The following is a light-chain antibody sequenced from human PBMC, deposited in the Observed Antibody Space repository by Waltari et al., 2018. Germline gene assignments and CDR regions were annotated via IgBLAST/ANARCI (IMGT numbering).Light chain of an antibody. CDR2: EVS. Sequence: QSALTQPASVSGSPGQSITISCTGTRSDVGSHNLVSWYHQHPGKAPTLMLYEVSKRPSGVSKRFSGAKAGNTASLTISGLQAEDEADYYCCSHAGSSTVVFGGGTKLTVL. CDR3: CSHAGSSTVV. V-gene: IGLV2-23*02. CDR1: RSDVGSHNL. J-gene: IGLJ2*01.